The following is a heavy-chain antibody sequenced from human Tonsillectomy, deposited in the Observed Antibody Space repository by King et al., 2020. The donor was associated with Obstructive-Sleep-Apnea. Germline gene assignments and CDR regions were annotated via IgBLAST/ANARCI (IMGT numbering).Heavy chain of an antibody. J-gene: IGHJ4*02. CDR1: GFTFSSYS. CDR2: ISSSSSYI. CDR3: AKDYGDYGY. D-gene: IGHD4-17*01. Sequence: QLVQSGGGLVKPGGSLRLSWAASGFTFSSYSMNWVRQAPGKGLEWVSSISSSSSYIYYEDSVKGRFTISRDNAKNSLYLQMNSLRAEDTAVYYCAKDYGDYGYWGQGTLVTVSS. V-gene: IGHV3-21*01.